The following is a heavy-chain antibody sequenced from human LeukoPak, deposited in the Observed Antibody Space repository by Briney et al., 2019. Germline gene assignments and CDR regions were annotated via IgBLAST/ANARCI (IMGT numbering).Heavy chain of an antibody. CDR2: ISGSGGST. J-gene: IGHJ4*02. Sequence: GGSLRLSCAASGFTFDDYGMSWVRQAPGKGLEWVSAISGSGGSTYYADSVKGRFTISRDNSKNTLYLQMNSLRAEDTAVYYCAKGPYDYVWGSYRYIDYWGQGTLVTVSS. CDR3: AKGPYDYVWGSYRYIDY. D-gene: IGHD3-16*02. V-gene: IGHV3-23*01. CDR1: GFTFDDYG.